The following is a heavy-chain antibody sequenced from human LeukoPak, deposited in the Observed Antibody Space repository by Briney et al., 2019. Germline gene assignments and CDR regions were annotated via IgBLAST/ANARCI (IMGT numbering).Heavy chain of an antibody. CDR2: IYHSGRT. D-gene: IGHD6-13*01. Sequence: SETLSLTCTVSGYSISSGYYWGWIRQPPGKGLEWIGSIYHSGRTYYNPSLKSRVTISVDTSKNQFSLKLSSVTAADTAVYFCARAYRSSWYANWFDPWGQGTLVTVSS. CDR3: ARAYRSSWYANWFDP. CDR1: GYSISSGYY. V-gene: IGHV4-38-2*02. J-gene: IGHJ5*02.